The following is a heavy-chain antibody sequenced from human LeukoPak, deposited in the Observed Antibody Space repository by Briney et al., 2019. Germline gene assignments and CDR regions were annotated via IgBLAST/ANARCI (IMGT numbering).Heavy chain of an antibody. J-gene: IGHJ4*02. D-gene: IGHD6-19*01. CDR1: GGSLSSSSYY. Sequence: SETLSLTCTVSGGSLSSSSYYWGWIRRPPGKGLEWIGSIYYSGSTYFNPSLKSRVTISVNTSQKQSALKLRSVNAAETAVYYCARLRIAVAVYYFDYWGQGTLVTVSS. CDR2: IYYSGST. V-gene: IGHV4-39*01. CDR3: ARLRIAVAVYYFDY.